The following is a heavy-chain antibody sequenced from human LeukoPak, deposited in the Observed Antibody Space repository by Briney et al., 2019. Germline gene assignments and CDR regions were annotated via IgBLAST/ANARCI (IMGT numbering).Heavy chain of an antibody. CDR2: INAGNGNT. J-gene: IGHJ4*02. CDR3: ARPIDHYSGYDRYDFDY. Sequence: GASVKVSCKASGYTFTSYAMHWVRQAPGQRLEWMGWINAGNGNTKYSQKFQGRVTITRDTSASTAYMELSSLRSEDTAVYYCARPIDHYSGYDRYDFDYWGQGTLVTVSS. D-gene: IGHD5-12*01. V-gene: IGHV1-3*01. CDR1: GYTFTSYA.